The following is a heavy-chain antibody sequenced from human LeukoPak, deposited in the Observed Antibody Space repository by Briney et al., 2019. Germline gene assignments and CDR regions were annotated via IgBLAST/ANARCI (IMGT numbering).Heavy chain of an antibody. J-gene: IGHJ1*01. CDR1: EFTFSNYA. Sequence: GVLRLSCAASEFTFSNYAMSWVRQAPRKGLEWVSGISGSGGSTYYADSVKGRFTISRDNSKNTLYLQMNSLSAEDTAVYYCAKGARQQLDKVLPDLSFQHWGQGTLVTVSS. V-gene: IGHV3-23*01. D-gene: IGHD6-13*01. CDR3: AKGARQQLDKVLPDLSFQH. CDR2: ISGSGGST.